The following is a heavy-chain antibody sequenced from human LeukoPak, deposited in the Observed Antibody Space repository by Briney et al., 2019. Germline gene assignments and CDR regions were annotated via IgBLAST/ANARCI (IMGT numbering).Heavy chain of an antibody. J-gene: IGHJ4*02. D-gene: IGHD1-26*01. CDR3: AKDGGTRFDH. CDR2: ISSSGTTI. CDR1: GFTFSSYS. V-gene: IGHV3-48*01. Sequence: PGGSLRLSCAASGFTFSSYSMSWVRQAPGKGLEWVSYISSSGTTISYAQSVKGRFTITRDNAQNSLTLHMNTLRADDTAVYYCAKDGGTRFDHWGQGTLVTVSS.